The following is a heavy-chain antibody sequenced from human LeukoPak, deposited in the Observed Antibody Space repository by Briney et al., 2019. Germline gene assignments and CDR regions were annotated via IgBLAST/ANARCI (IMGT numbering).Heavy chain of an antibody. CDR2: IGTAGDT. J-gene: IGHJ6*02. CDR1: GFTFSSYD. D-gene: IGHD7-27*01. CDR3: ARSPPLTGDLNYYYCMDV. V-gene: IGHV3-13*01. Sequence: GGSLRLSCAASGFTFSSYDMHWVRHAKGKGLEWVSAIGTAGDTYYPGPVKGRFTISRENAKNSLYLQMNSLRGGDTALYYCARSPPLTGDLNYYYCMDVWGQGTTVTVSS.